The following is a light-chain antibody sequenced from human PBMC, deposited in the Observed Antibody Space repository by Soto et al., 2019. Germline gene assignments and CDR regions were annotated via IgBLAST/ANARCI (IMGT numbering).Light chain of an antibody. J-gene: IGLJ7*01. CDR3: CSYAGSVTFYV. CDR2: EVN. Sequence: QSALTQPASVSGSPGQSITISCTGSSSDVGGYSRVSWYQQHPGKAPKLIIFEVNKRPSGASTRFSGSRSGNTASLIISGLQAEDEAEYYCCSYAGSVTFYVFGSGTQLTVL. CDR1: SSDVGGYSR. V-gene: IGLV2-23*02.